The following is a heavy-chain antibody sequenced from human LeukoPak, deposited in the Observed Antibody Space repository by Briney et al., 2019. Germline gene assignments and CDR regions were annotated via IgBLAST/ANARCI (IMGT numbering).Heavy chain of an antibody. Sequence: PSETLSLTCAVYGGSFSGYYWSWIRQPPGKGLEWIGEINHSGSTNYNPSLKSRVTISVDTSKNQFSLKLSSVTAADTAVYYCARHPWSGYYRTFDYWGQGTLVTVSS. CDR2: INHSGST. V-gene: IGHV4-34*01. CDR3: ARHPWSGYYRTFDY. D-gene: IGHD3-3*01. J-gene: IGHJ4*02. CDR1: GGSFSGYY.